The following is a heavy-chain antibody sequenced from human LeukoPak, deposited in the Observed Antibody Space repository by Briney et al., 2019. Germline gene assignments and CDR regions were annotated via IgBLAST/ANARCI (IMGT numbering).Heavy chain of an antibody. CDR1: GGSISSYW. J-gene: IGHJ4*02. Sequence: EPSETLSLTCTVSGGSISSYWWSWIRQPPGKGLEYIGYIFYSGSTNYNPSLKSRVTISVDTSKIHFSLRLSSVTAADTAVYYCARSMGIAAPFDYWGQGTLVTVSS. V-gene: IGHV4-59*08. CDR2: IFYSGST. D-gene: IGHD6-25*01. CDR3: ARSMGIAAPFDY.